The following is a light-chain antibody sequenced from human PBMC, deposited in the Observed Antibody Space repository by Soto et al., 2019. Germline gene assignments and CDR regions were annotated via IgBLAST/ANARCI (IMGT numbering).Light chain of an antibody. CDR3: QQYGSSPVT. CDR1: QSVSSSY. V-gene: IGKV3-20*01. J-gene: IGKJ2*01. CDR2: GAS. Sequence: EIVLTQSPGTLSLSPGERATLSCRASQSVSSSYLAWYQQKPGKAPRLLIYGASSRATGIPDRFSGSGSGTAFTLTISRLEPEDFAVYYCQQYGSSPVTFGQGTKLEIK.